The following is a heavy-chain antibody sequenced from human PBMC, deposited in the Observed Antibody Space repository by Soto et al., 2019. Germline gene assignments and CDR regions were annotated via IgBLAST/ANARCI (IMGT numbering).Heavy chain of an antibody. Sequence: QVQLVESGGGVVQPGRSLRLSCAASGFTFSSYAMHWVRQAPGKGLEWVAVISYDGSNKYYADSVKGRFTISRDNSKNTLYLQMNSLRAEDTAVYYCAREAFEYSSSYWGQGTLVTVSS. CDR3: AREAFEYSSSY. CDR2: ISYDGSNK. J-gene: IGHJ4*02. V-gene: IGHV3-30-3*01. D-gene: IGHD6-6*01. CDR1: GFTFSSYA.